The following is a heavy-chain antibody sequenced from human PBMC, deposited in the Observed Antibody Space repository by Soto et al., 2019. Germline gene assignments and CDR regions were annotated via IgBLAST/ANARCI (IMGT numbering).Heavy chain of an antibody. CDR2: IYHSGNT. CDR1: GGSISNSNW. Sequence: SETLSLTCDVSGGSISNSNWWSWVRQPPGKGLEWIGEIYHSGNTHYNPSLKSRVTISVDKSNNQFSLKLNSVTAADTAVYYWARDLGDSTGYYYQGGSAFDIWGHGTMVTVSS. V-gene: IGHV4-4*02. CDR3: ARDLGDSTGYYYQGGSAFDI. J-gene: IGHJ3*02. D-gene: IGHD3-22*01.